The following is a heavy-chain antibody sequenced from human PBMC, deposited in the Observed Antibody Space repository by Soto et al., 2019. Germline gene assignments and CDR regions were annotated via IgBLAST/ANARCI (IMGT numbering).Heavy chain of an antibody. CDR3: AKDPSSGFLAVAEYFDY. CDR2: ISGSGGST. CDR1: GFTFSSYA. J-gene: IGHJ4*02. Sequence: GGSLRLSCAASGFTFSSYAMSWVRQAPGKGLEWVSAISGSGGSTYYADSVKGRFTISRDNSKNTLYLQMNSLRAEDTAVYYCAKDPSSGFLAVAEYFDYWGQGTLVTVSS. V-gene: IGHV3-23*01. D-gene: IGHD6-19*01.